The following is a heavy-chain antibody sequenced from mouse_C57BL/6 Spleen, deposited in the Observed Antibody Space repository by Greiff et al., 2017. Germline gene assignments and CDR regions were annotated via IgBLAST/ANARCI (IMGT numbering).Heavy chain of an antibody. Sequence: EVKLVESGGGLVQPGGSMKLSCAASGFTFSDSWMDWVRQSPEKGLEWVAEIRNKANNPATYYAESVKGRFTIPRDDSNGSVYLQMNNIRAKATGIDYYTSYSNFIYAMDYWGQGTSVTVSS. CDR1: GFTFSDSW. CDR3: TSYSNFIYAMDY. CDR2: IRNKANNPAT. J-gene: IGHJ4*01. V-gene: IGHV6-6*01. D-gene: IGHD2-5*01.